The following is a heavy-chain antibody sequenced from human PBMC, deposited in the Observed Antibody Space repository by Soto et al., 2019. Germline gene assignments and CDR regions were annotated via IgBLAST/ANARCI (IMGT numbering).Heavy chain of an antibody. CDR2: ISAYNGNT. CDR3: AREFSDYALVAYEIDY. CDR1: GYTFTSYR. J-gene: IGHJ4*03. Sequence: DSVKXSCKASGYTFTSYRISWLRQAPGQGLEWMGWISAYNGNTNYAQKLQGRVTMTTETSTSTAYMELRSLRSDDTAVYYCAREFSDYALVAYEIDYWGQGTAVTVSS. V-gene: IGHV1-18*01. D-gene: IGHD5-12*01.